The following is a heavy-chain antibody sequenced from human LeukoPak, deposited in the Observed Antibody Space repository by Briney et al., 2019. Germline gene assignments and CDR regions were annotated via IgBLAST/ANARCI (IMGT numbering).Heavy chain of an antibody. V-gene: IGHV3-30*02. CDR2: IRYDGSNK. D-gene: IGHD3-22*01. Sequence: GGSLRLSCAASGFTFSSYGMHWVRQAPGKGLEWVAFIRYDGSNKYYADSVKGRFTISRDNSKNTLYLQMNSLRPEDTAVYYCAKGYFDGSGYWFDFWGQGTLVPVSS. CDR1: GFTFSSYG. J-gene: IGHJ4*02. CDR3: AKGYFDGSGYWFDF.